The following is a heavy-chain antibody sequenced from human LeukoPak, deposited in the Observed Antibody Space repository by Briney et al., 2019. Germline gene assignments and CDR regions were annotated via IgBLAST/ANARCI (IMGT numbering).Heavy chain of an antibody. V-gene: IGHV4-34*01. Sequence: SETLSLTCAVYGGSFSGYYWSWIRQPPGKGLEWIGEINHSGSTNYNPSLKSRVTISVDTSKNQFSLKLGSVTAADTAVYYCARGGIAARPRYYSTGRYYYYYMDVWGKGTTVTVSS. CDR3: ARGGIAARPRYYSTGRYYYYYMDV. CDR1: GGSFSGYY. CDR2: INHSGST. J-gene: IGHJ6*03. D-gene: IGHD6-6*01.